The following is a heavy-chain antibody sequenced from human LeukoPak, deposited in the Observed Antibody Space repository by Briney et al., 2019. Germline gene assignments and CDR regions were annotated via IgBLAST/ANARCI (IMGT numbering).Heavy chain of an antibody. D-gene: IGHD3-10*01. CDR1: GGSISSYF. Sequence: SETLSLTCTVSGGSISSYFWSWIRQPPGKGLEWIGYFYYSGSTSYNPSLKSRGTRSVDTSKNQFSLKLRSVTAADTAVYYCARHGENSLYRFDYWGQGTLLTVSS. CDR2: FYYSGST. V-gene: IGHV4-59*08. CDR3: ARHGENSLYRFDY. J-gene: IGHJ4*02.